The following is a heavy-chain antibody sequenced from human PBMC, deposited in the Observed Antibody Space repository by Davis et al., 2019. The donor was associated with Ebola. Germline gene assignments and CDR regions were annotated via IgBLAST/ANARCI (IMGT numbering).Heavy chain of an antibody. Sequence: GESLKISCAASGFTFSSYGMHWVRQAPGKGLEWVAVISYDGSNKYYADSVKGRFTISRDNAKNTLYQQMNSLRAEDTAVYYCARDETDYDFWSGYWNVWGQGTTVTVSS. CDR2: ISYDGSNK. CDR1: GFTFSSYG. D-gene: IGHD3-3*01. J-gene: IGHJ6*02. CDR3: ARDETDYDFWSGYWNV. V-gene: IGHV3-30*03.